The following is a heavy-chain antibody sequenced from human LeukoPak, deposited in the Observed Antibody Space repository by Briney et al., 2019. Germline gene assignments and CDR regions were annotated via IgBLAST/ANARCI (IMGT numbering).Heavy chain of an antibody. D-gene: IGHD1-26*01. V-gene: IGHV3-21*01. CDR1: GFTFSSYS. Sequence: PGGSLRLSCAASGFTFSSYSMNWVRQAPGKGLEWVSTISSSLSSIYYADSLKGRFTISRDNAKKSLYLQMNSLRAEDTAVYYCVRGWSRGSSPHYWGQGTLVTVSS. CDR2: ISSSLSSI. CDR3: VRGWSRGSSPHY. J-gene: IGHJ4*02.